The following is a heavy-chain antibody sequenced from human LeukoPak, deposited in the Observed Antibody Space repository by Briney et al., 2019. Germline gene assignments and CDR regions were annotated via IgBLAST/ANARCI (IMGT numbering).Heavy chain of an antibody. V-gene: IGHV3-30*02. CDR3: ATGLSGSAGALSGVFDV. D-gene: IGHD5-12*01. J-gene: IGHJ3*01. Sequence: TGGSLRLSCAASGFTFSYYGFHWVRQAPGKGLEWVAYIQYDGRTKYYADSVRGRFTISRDNSKNTLILQTNSMRVEDTAVYYCATGLSGSAGALSGVFDVWGQGTMVTVSS. CDR1: GFTFSYYG. CDR2: IQYDGRTK.